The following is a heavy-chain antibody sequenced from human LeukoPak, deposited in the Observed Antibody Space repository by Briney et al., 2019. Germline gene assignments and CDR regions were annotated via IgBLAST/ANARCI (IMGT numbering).Heavy chain of an antibody. J-gene: IGHJ6*03. CDR2: MNPNSGNT. D-gene: IGHD3/OR15-3a*01. Sequence: GASVTVSFTSSGYTFTIYDINWVRQATGQGLEWMGWMNPNSGNTGYAQKFQGRVTMTKNTSITTAYMELSSLRSEDTAVYYCARALSWTTNSYYYMDVWGKGTTVTVSS. CDR1: GYTFTIYD. V-gene: IGHV1-8*01. CDR3: ARALSWTTNSYYYMDV.